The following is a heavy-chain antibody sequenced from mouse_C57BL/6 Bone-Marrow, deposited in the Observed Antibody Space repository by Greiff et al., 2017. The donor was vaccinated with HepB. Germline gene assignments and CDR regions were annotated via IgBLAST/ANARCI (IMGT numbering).Heavy chain of an antibody. D-gene: IGHD2-4*01. J-gene: IGHJ2*01. Sequence: QVHVKQPGAELVKPGASVKLSCKASGYTFTSYWMHWVKQRPGQGLEWIGNINPSNGGTNYNEKFKSKATLTVDKSSSTAYMQLSSLTSEDSAVYYCARLGYYDYDGVDYWGQGTTLTVSS. V-gene: IGHV1-53*01. CDR3: ARLGYYDYDGVDY. CDR2: INPSNGGT. CDR1: GYTFTSYW.